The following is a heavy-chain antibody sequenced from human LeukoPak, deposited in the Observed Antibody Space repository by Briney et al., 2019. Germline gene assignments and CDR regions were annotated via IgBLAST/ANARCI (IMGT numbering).Heavy chain of an antibody. CDR3: AKTPLRITFLDAFDI. Sequence: GGSLRLSCAASGFTLSRNGMHWVRQAPGKGLEWVGVISYDGGNKYYADSVKGRFTTSRDNSKNTLYLQMNRLSAEDTAVYYCAKTPLRITFLDAFDIWGRGTMVTVSS. CDR1: GFTLSRNG. V-gene: IGHV3-30*18. J-gene: IGHJ3*02. D-gene: IGHD3-16*01. CDR2: ISYDGGNK.